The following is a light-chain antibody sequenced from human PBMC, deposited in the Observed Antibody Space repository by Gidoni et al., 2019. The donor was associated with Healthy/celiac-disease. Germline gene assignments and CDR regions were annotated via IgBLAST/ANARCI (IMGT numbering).Light chain of an antibody. CDR3: QQYGSSPWT. CDR2: GAS. Sequence: EIVLTQSPGTLSLSPGERATLSARASQSVSSSYLAWYKQKPGQAPRLLIYGASSRATGIPDRFSGSGSGTDVTLTISRLEPEDFAVYYCQQYGSSPWTFGQGTKVEIK. J-gene: IGKJ1*01. CDR1: QSVSSSY. V-gene: IGKV3-20*01.